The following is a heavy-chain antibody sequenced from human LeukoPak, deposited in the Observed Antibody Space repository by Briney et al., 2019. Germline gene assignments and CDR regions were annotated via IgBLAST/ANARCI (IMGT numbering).Heavy chain of an antibody. J-gene: IGHJ4*02. CDR2: INGGGSST. CDR3: AKDPGGPPGPSFDY. CDR1: GFTFSNYV. V-gene: IGHV3-23*01. Sequence: GGSLRLSCAASGFTFSNYVMSWVRQAPGKGPEWVSGINGGGSSTFYAESVKGRFTISRDNSKNTLYLQMNSLRAEDTAVYYCAKDPGGPPGPSFDYWGQGTLVTVSS. D-gene: IGHD2-2*01.